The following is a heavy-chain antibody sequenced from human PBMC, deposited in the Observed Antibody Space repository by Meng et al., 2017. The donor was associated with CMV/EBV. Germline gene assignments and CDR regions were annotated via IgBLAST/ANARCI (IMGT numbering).Heavy chain of an antibody. Sequence: GESLKISCSSSTFTLSNHDMNWVRQAPGKGLEWLSHINRGDSVIAYADSVRGRFTISRDIAKNSLYLQMNSLRVGDTALYYCTKDQGISGYSMDVWGQGTTVTVSS. CDR2: INRGDSVI. CDR3: TKDQGISGYSMDV. D-gene: IGHD3-3*01. CDR1: TFTLSNHD. V-gene: IGHV3-48*03. J-gene: IGHJ6*02.